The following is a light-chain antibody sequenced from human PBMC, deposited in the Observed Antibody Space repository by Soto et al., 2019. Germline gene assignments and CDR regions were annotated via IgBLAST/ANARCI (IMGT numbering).Light chain of an antibody. J-gene: IGKJ5*01. CDR2: GAS. CDR3: QQYGTSPIT. V-gene: IGKV3-20*01. Sequence: EILLTQSPATLSLSPGERASLSCSASQSVSSSYLAWYQQKPGQAPRLLIYGASSRASGIPDRFSGSGSGTDFTLTISRLEPEDFAVYYCQQYGTSPITFGRGTRLEIK. CDR1: QSVSSSY.